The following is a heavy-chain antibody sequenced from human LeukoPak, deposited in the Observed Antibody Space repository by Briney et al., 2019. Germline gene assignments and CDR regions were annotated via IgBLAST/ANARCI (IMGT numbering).Heavy chain of an antibody. J-gene: IGHJ6*02. CDR2: IYYSGST. V-gene: IGHV4-59*01. D-gene: IGHD4-17*01. Sequence: SETLSLTCTVSGGSISSYYWSWIRQPPGKGLEWIGYIYYSGSTNYNPSLKSRVTISVDTSKNQFSLRLSSVTAADTAVYYCARGEPTTVTGYGMDVWGQGTTVTVFS. CDR3: ARGEPTTVTGYGMDV. CDR1: GGSISSYY.